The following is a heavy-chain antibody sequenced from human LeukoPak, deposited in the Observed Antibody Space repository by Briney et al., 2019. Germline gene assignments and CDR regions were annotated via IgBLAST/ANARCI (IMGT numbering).Heavy chain of an antibody. V-gene: IGHV3-9*01. CDR3: AKDRELYYGSGSLDY. CDR1: GFTFDDYA. Sequence: GGSLRLSGAASGFTFDDYAMPWVRQAPGKGLEWVSGISWNSGSIGYADSVKGRFTISRDNAKNSLYLQMNSLRAEDTALYYCAKDRELYYGSGSLDYWGQGTLVTVSS. J-gene: IGHJ4*02. D-gene: IGHD3-10*01. CDR2: ISWNSGSI.